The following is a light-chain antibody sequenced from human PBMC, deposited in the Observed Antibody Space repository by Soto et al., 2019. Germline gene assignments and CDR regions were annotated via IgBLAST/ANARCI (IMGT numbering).Light chain of an antibody. CDR2: GVS. CDR1: QSVTSNY. CDR3: QQYTDWPLT. J-gene: IGKJ1*01. Sequence: EIVMTQSPATLSVSPGERATLSCRASQSVTSNYLAWYQQKPGQAPRLLIYGVSSRATGVPDRFSGSGSGIDFTLTISRLEPEDFAVYYCQQYTDWPLTFGQGTKVDIK. V-gene: IGKV3-20*01.